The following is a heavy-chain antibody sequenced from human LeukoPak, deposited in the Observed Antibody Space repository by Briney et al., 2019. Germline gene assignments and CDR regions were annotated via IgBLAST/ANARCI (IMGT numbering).Heavy chain of an antibody. V-gene: IGHV3-23*01. Sequence: GGSLRLSCVASGFTFSTYGMSWVRQAPGKGLEWVSAISGSGGSTYYADSVKGRFTISRDNSKNTLYLQMNSLRAEDTAVYYCAKDLTCVAYSSSWYTYWGQGTLVTVSS. CDR3: AKDLTCVAYSSSWYTY. CDR1: GFTFSTYG. J-gene: IGHJ4*02. CDR2: ISGSGGST. D-gene: IGHD6-13*01.